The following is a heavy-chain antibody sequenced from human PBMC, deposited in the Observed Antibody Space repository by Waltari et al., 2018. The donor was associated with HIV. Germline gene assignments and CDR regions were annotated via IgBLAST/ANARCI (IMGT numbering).Heavy chain of an antibody. CDR1: GFSVGTQW. Sequence: VQLPESGGGSLKTGGYLQLAFASPGFSVGTQWMVWLRTGPGKGLVWVERINSDGSSRNYADAVKGRFVISRDNARNTVYLQLNNLKVEDTAVYFCARASHYIEFSTFDGDYYFDFWGRGTRVAVSS. J-gene: IGHJ4*02. CDR3: ARASHYIEFSTFDGDYYFDF. CDR2: INSDGSSR. V-gene: IGHV3-74*01. D-gene: IGHD3-3*02.